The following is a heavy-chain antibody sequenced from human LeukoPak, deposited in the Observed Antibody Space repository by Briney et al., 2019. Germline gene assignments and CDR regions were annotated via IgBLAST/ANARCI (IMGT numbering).Heavy chain of an antibody. J-gene: IGHJ4*02. CDR2: ISWNSGSI. Sequence: PGGSLRLSCAASGLTFEDYAMHWVRQAPGKGLEWILGISWNSGSIGYADSVKGRFTISRDNAKNSLYLQMNSLRAEDTALYYCAKGQDGYYGSGSPNWGQGTLVTVSS. CDR1: GLTFEDYA. CDR3: AKGQDGYYGSGSPN. V-gene: IGHV3-9*01. D-gene: IGHD3-10*01.